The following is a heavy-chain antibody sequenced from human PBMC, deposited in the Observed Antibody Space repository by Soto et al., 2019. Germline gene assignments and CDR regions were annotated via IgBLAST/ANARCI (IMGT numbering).Heavy chain of an antibody. CDR2: IDWDDDK. Sequence: SGPTLVNPTQTLTLTFTFSGFSLITSGMCVSWIRQPPGKALEWLARIDWDDDKYYSTSLKTRLTISKDTSKNQVVLTMTNMDPVDTATYYCAHNPLNYDILTGYYSRYAFDIWGQGTMVTVSS. V-gene: IGHV2-70*12. CDR1: GFSLITSGMC. D-gene: IGHD3-9*01. J-gene: IGHJ3*02. CDR3: AHNPLNYDILTGYYSRYAFDI.